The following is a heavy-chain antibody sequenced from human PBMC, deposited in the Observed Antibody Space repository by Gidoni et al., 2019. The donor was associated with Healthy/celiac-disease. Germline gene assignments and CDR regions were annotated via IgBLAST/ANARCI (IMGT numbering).Heavy chain of an antibody. J-gene: IGHJ6*02. CDR3: ARERIAARRGYYYGMDV. V-gene: IGHV1-2*02. D-gene: IGHD6-6*01. CDR2: INPNSGGT. Sequence: QVQLVQSGAEVKKPGASVKVSCKASGYTFTGYYMHWVRQAPGQGLEWMGWINPNSGGTNYAQKFQGRVTMTRDTSISTAYMELSRLRSDDTAVYYCARERIAARRGYYYGMDVWGQGTTVTVSS. CDR1: GYTFTGYY.